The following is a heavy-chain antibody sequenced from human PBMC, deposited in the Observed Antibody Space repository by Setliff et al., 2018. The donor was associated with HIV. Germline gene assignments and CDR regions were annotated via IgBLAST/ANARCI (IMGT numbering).Heavy chain of an antibody. CDR3: AGVPRYYGTGILWV. CDR1: GGSISSYY. D-gene: IGHD3-22*01. J-gene: IGHJ6*04. Sequence: ETLSLTCTVSGGSISSYYWSWIRQSPGKGLEWIGYIYYTGNTNYNPSLKSRVTISVDTSKNQFSLKMTSVTAADTAVSYWAGVPRYYGTGILWVRGKGTTVTFSS. CDR2: IYYTGNT. V-gene: IGHV4-59*08.